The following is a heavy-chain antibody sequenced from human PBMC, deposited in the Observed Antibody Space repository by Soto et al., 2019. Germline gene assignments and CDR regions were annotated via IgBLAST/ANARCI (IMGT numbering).Heavy chain of an antibody. D-gene: IGHD6-13*01. V-gene: IGHV4-34*01. CDR1: VGSFSGYY. CDR3: ARAVHRSSWYWCNNWCDP. Sequence: ETLTLTCAVYVGSFSGYYWSWIRQPPGKGLEWNGEINHTGSTNYNPSLKSRVTISVDTSKTQFSLQLSTVPAADTAVYYCARAVHRSSWYWCNNWCDPFRQGTLVTV. CDR2: INHTGST. J-gene: IGHJ5*02.